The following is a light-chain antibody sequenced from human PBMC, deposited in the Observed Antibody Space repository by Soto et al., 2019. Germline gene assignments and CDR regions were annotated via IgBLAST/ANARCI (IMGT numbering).Light chain of an antibody. CDR3: AAWDGSLSGLV. J-gene: IGLJ3*02. V-gene: IGLV1-44*01. CDR2: NNI. CDR1: SSNIGSNT. Sequence: QSVLTQPPSASGTPGQRVTISCSGSSSNIGSNTVNWYQHLPGTAPKLLIYNNIQRPSGVPDRFSGSKSGTSASLAISGFQSEDEADYYCAAWDGSLSGLVFGGGTKLTVL.